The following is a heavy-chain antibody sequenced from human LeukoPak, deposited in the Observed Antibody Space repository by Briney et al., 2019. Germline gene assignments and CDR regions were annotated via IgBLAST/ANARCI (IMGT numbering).Heavy chain of an antibody. D-gene: IGHD3-10*01. CDR1: GYTFTSCG. Sequence: ASVKVSCKASGYTFTSCGISWVRQSPGQGLEWMGWISAYSGNTNYAQKLQGRVTMTTDTSTSTAYMELRSLRSDDTAVYYCARGVTYGSGSYYFAGNDAFDIWGQGTMVTVSS. J-gene: IGHJ3*02. CDR3: ARGVTYGSGSYYFAGNDAFDI. V-gene: IGHV1-18*01. CDR2: ISAYSGNT.